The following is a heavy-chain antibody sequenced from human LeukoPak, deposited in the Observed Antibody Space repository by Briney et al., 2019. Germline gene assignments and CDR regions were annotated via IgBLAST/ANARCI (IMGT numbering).Heavy chain of an antibody. D-gene: IGHD2/OR15-2a*01. Sequence: GGSLRLSCAASGFTVSSNYMTWVRQAPGKGLEWVATTNQDGSQKYYVDSVKGRFTISRDNAKNSLFLQMNSLRAEDTAVYYCARDHVTPGLLFDYWGQGTLVTVSS. J-gene: IGHJ4*02. CDR3: ARDHVTPGLLFDY. CDR2: TNQDGSQK. V-gene: IGHV3-7*01. CDR1: GFTVSSNY.